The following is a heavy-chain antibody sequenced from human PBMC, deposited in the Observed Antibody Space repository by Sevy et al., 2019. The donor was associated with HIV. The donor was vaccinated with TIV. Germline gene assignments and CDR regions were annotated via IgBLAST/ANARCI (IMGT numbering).Heavy chain of an antibody. CDR2: INSDGNYR. Sequence: GGSLRLSCAASGFTFCTYWMHWVRQAPGKGLVWVSRINSDGNYRSYVESVEGGFTISRDNARNTLFLQMSSLRVEDTAVYYCARESRGSLEGFDIWGQGTMVTVSS. V-gene: IGHV3-74*01. CDR3: ARESRGSLEGFDI. J-gene: IGHJ3*02. CDR1: GFTFCTYW. D-gene: IGHD1-26*01.